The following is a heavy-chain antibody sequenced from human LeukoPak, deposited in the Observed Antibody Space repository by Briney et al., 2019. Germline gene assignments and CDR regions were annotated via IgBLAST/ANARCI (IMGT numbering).Heavy chain of an antibody. D-gene: IGHD3-3*01. V-gene: IGHV3-30*04. CDR1: GFIFSSYA. Sequence: GGSLRLSCAASGFIFSSYAMHWVRQAPGKGLEWMAVISYDGRDGSHADSVKGRFTISRDNSKNTLFLQMNSLRPEDTAVYFCARAHDYWSGYLRGLDDWGLGTMVTVSS. J-gene: IGHJ4*02. CDR2: ISYDGRDG. CDR3: ARAHDYWSGYLRGLDD.